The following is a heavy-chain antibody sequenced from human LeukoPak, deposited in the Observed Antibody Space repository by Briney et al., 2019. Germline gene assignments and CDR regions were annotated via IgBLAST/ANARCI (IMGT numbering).Heavy chain of an antibody. Sequence: SETLSLTCTVPGGSISSYYWSWIRQPPGKGLEWIGYIYYSGSTNYNPSLKSRVTISVDTSKNQFSLKLSSVTAADTAVYYCARVRPGGSQYFDYWGQGTLVTVSS. J-gene: IGHJ4*02. CDR2: IYYSGST. CDR1: GGSISSYY. CDR3: ARVRPGGSQYFDY. D-gene: IGHD1-26*01. V-gene: IGHV4-59*01.